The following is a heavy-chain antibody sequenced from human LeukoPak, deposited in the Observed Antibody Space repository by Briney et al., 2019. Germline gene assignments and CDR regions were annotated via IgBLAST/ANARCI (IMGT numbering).Heavy chain of an antibody. V-gene: IGHV4-34*01. CDR2: ITPSGST. Sequence: PSESLSLTCVVYGGSFSGYFWSWIRQPPGKGLEWIGEITPSGSTNYNPSLKSRVSISIDTSKKKLSLRLTSVTAADSAVYYCASSFYYDSRDYWGQGTLVTFSS. J-gene: IGHJ4*02. CDR1: GGSFSGYF. CDR3: ASSFYYDSRDY. D-gene: IGHD3-22*01.